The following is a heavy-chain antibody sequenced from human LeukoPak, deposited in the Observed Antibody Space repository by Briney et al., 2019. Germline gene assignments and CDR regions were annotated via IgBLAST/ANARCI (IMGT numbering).Heavy chain of an antibody. CDR3: ARARGYGSGSSSTYYFDY. J-gene: IGHJ4*01. Sequence: PGGSLRLSCAASGFSFNTYGMHWVRQAPGKGLEWVAIIWYDGTYKYYADSVKGRFTISRDNSKNTLYLQMNSLRAEDTAVYYCARARGYGSGSSSTYYFDYWGHGTLVTVSS. V-gene: IGHV3-33*01. CDR1: GFSFNTYG. D-gene: IGHD3-10*01. CDR2: IWYDGTYK.